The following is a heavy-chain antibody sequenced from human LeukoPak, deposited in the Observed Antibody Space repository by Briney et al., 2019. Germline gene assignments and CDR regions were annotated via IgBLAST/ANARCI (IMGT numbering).Heavy chain of an antibody. Sequence: SETLSLTCTVSGGSISSGGYSWSWIRQPPGKGLEWIGYIYYSGSTYYNPSLKSRVTITVDTSKNQFSLKLSSVTAADTAVYYCARTSYDYVWGSYRGDFDYWGQGTLVTVSS. D-gene: IGHD3-16*02. CDR2: IYYSGST. CDR1: GGSISSGGYS. CDR3: ARTSYDYVWGSYRGDFDY. J-gene: IGHJ4*02. V-gene: IGHV4-30-4*07.